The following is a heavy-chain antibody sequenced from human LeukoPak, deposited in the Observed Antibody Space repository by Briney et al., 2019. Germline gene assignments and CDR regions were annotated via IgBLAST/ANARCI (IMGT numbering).Heavy chain of an antibody. CDR1: GFTFSSYG. J-gene: IGHJ4*02. Sequence: GRSLRLSCAASGFTFSSYGMYWVRQAPGKGLEWVAVISYHGSNKYYADSVKGRFTISRDNSKNTLYLQMSSLRAEDTAVYYCVKEGSIVVVPAAMGSYFDYWGQGTLVTVSS. V-gene: IGHV3-30*18. CDR3: VKEGSIVVVPAAMGSYFDY. CDR2: ISYHGSNK. D-gene: IGHD2-2*01.